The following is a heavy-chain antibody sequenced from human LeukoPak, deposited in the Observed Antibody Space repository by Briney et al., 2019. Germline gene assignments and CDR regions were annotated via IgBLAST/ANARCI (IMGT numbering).Heavy chain of an antibody. V-gene: IGHV3-48*04. CDR2: ISSSSSTI. J-gene: IGHJ6*03. CDR3: ARDPYSGSYSGYYYYYMDV. D-gene: IGHD1-26*01. CDR1: GFTFSSYS. Sequence: GGSLRLSCAASGFTFSSYSMNWVRQAPGKGLEWVSYISSSSSTIYYADSVKGRFTISRDNAKNSLYLQLNSLRAEDTAVYYCARDPYSGSYSGYYYYYMDVWGKGTTVTVS.